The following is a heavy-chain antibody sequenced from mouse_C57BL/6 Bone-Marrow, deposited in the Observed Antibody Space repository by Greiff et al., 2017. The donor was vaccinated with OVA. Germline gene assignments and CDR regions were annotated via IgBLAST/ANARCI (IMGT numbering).Heavy chain of an antibody. CDR3: VGGQGYCYGSSSWFAY. J-gene: IGHJ3*01. D-gene: IGHD1-1*01. CDR2: IRSKSSNYET. Sequence: EVLLVESGGGLVQPKGSLKLSCAASGFTFNTYAMHWVRQAPGKGLEWVARIRSKSSNYETYYADSVKDRFTISRDDSQSMLYLQMINLKTEDTAVYYCVGGQGYCYGSSSWFAYWGKGTLVTVSA. CDR1: GFTFNTYA. V-gene: IGHV10-3*01.